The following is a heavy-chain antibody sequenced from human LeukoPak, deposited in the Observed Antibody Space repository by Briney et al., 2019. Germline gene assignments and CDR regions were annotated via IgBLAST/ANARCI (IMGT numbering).Heavy chain of an antibody. CDR2: ISGSGGST. J-gene: IGHJ4*02. D-gene: IGHD2-8*01. Sequence: GGSLRLSCAASGFTFSSYAMSWVRQAPGKGLEWVSTISGSGGSTYYADSVKGRFTISRDNSKDTLYLQMNSLRAEDTAVYYCAKRQAYGLDYCTYAVCSPFDYWGQGTLVTVSS. CDR1: GFTFSSYA. CDR3: AKRQAYGLDYCTYAVCSPFDY. V-gene: IGHV3-23*01.